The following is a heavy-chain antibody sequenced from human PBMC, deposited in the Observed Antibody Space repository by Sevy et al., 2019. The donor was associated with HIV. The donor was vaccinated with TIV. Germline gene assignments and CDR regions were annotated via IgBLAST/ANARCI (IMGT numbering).Heavy chain of an antibody. Sequence: GGSLRLSCAASGFTFSSYAMHWVRQAPGKGLEWVAVISYDGSNKYYADPVKGRFTISRDNSKNTLYLQMNSLRAEDTAVYYCAAGIAAAGTIEWGQGTLVTVSS. CDR1: GFTFSSYA. J-gene: IGHJ4*02. V-gene: IGHV3-30-3*01. D-gene: IGHD6-13*01. CDR3: AAGIAAAGTIE. CDR2: ISYDGSNK.